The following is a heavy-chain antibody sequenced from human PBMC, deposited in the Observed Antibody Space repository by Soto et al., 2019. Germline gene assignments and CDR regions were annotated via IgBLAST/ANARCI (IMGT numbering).Heavy chain of an antibody. CDR3: ARHYYGSGSANWFDP. Sequence: SETLSLTCTVSGGSISSYYWSWIRQPPGKGLEWIGYIYYSGSTNYNPSLKSRVTISVDTSKNQFSLKLSSVTAADTAVYYCARHYYGSGSANWFDPWGQGTLVTVSS. D-gene: IGHD3-10*01. V-gene: IGHV4-59*08. CDR2: IYYSGST. CDR1: GGSISSYY. J-gene: IGHJ5*02.